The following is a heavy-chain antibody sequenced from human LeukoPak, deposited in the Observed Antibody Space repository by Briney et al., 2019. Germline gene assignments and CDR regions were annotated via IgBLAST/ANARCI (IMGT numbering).Heavy chain of an antibody. D-gene: IGHD3-22*01. J-gene: IGHJ4*02. CDR1: GFTFSSYA. CDR2: ISGSGGST. V-gene: IGHV3-23*01. Sequence: GGSLRLSRAASGFTFSSYAMSWVRQAPGKGLEWVSAISGSGGSTYYADSVKGRFTISRDNSKNTLYLQMNSLRAEDTAVYYCANSYYYDSSGYYPHYWGQGTLVTVSS. CDR3: ANSYYYDSSGYYPHY.